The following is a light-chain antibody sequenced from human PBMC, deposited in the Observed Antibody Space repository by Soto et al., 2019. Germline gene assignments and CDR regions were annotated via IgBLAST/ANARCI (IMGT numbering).Light chain of an antibody. J-gene: IGKJ1*01. CDR2: GAS. Sequence: EIVMTQSPATVSVSPGERATLSCRASQSVSSSYLAWYQQKPGQAPRLLIYGASNRATGIPDRFSGSGSGTDFTLTISRLEPEDFAVYYCQQYGSSGTFGQGTKVDIK. V-gene: IGKV3-20*01. CDR1: QSVSSSY. CDR3: QQYGSSGT.